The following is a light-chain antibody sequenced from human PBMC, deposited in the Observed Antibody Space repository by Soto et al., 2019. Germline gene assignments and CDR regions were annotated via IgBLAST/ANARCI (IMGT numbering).Light chain of an antibody. CDR3: QQYGSSGT. V-gene: IGKV3-20*01. CDR2: GAS. Sequence: IVFTHSPGTPSVSPGERATLSCRASQSVSSNFLAWYQEKPGQAPRLLIYGASSRATGIPDRFSGSGSGTDFTLTISRLEPEDFAVYYCQQYGSSGTFGQGTKVDIK. J-gene: IGKJ1*01. CDR1: QSVSSNF.